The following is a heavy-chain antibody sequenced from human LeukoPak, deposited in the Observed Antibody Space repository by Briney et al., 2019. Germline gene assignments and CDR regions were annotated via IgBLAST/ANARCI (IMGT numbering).Heavy chain of an antibody. CDR3: ARDLMTTVTTAY. Sequence: SVRVSCKASGGTFSSYAIIWVRQAPGQGLEWMGRIIPILGIANYAQKFQGRVTITADKSTSTAYMELSSLRSEDTAVYYCARDLMTTVTTAYWGQGTLVTVSS. CDR1: GGTFSSYA. V-gene: IGHV1-69*04. J-gene: IGHJ4*02. D-gene: IGHD4-17*01. CDR2: IIPILGIA.